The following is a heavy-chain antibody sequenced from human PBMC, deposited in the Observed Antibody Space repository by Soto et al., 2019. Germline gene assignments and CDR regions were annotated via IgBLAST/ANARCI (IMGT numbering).Heavy chain of an antibody. CDR2: IIPIFGTA. CDR3: ASRGHTAMVTNFDY. CDR1: GGTFSSYA. Sequence: ASVKVSCKASGGTFSSYAISWVRQAPGQGLEWMGGIIPIFGTANYAQKFQGRVTITADESTSTAYMELSSLRSEDTAVYYCASRGHTAMVTNFDYWGQGTLVTVPQ. J-gene: IGHJ4*02. D-gene: IGHD5-18*01. V-gene: IGHV1-69*13.